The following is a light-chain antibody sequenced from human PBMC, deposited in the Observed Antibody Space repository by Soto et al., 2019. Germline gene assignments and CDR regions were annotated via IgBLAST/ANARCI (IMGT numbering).Light chain of an antibody. J-gene: IGKJ1*01. Sequence: EIVMTQSPATLSVSPGEGATLPCRASQSIGTNLAWYQQQPGHAPRVLNDAASNRATGIQDRFSGSGSGTDFTLTISRLEPEDFAVYYCKQYGSSGTCGQGTKVDIK. CDR3: KQYGSSGT. CDR2: AAS. CDR1: QSIGTN. V-gene: IGKV3-20*01.